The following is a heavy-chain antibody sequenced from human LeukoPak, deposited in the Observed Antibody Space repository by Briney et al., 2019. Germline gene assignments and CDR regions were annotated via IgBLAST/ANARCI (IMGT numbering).Heavy chain of an antibody. J-gene: IGHJ4*02. V-gene: IGHV1-2*02. Sequence: ASVKVSCKASGYTFSGYYMHWVRQAPGQGLEWMGWINPNSGGTNYAQKFQGRATMTRDTSISTAYMKLSRLRSDDTAVYYCASERDSYTNYYFDYWGQGTLVTVSS. CDR2: INPNSGGT. CDR3: ASERDSYTNYYFDY. D-gene: IGHD1-1*01. CDR1: GYTFSGYY.